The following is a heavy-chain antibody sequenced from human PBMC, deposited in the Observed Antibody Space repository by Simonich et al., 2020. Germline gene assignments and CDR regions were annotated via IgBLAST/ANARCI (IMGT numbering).Heavy chain of an antibody. J-gene: IGHJ3*02. CDR3: ARDYSNYDAFDI. CDR2: IKSDGSST. V-gene: IGHV3-74*01. CDR1: GLTFSSYW. D-gene: IGHD4-4*01. Sequence: EVQLVESGGGLVQPGWSLRLSCAASGLTFSSYWMHWVRQAPGKGLVWVSRIKSDGSSTSYADSVKGRFTISRYNAKNTLYLQMNSLRAEDTAVYYCARDYSNYDAFDIWGQGTMVTVSS.